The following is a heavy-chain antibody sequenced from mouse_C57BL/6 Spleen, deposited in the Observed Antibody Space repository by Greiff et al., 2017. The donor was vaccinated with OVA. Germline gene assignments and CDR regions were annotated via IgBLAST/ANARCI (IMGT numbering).Heavy chain of an antibody. D-gene: IGHD2-3*01. Sequence: QVQLQQSGAELMKPGASVKLSCKATGYTFTGFWIEWVKQRPGHGLEWIGEILPGSGSTNYNEKFKGKATFTADTSSNTAYMQLSSLTTEDSAIYCGTRDGYLYAMDDWGQGTSVTVSS. J-gene: IGHJ4*01. CDR1: GYTFTGFW. V-gene: IGHV1-9*01. CDR2: ILPGSGST. CDR3: TRDGYLYAMDD.